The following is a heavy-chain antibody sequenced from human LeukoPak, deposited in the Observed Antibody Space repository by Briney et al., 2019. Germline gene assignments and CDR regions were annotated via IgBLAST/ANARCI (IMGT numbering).Heavy chain of an antibody. CDR1: GGSISSGDYF. CDR2: IYYSGST. CDR3: ARVIPPAAVSTYYYYYYYMDV. J-gene: IGHJ6*03. D-gene: IGHD2-2*01. Sequence: SETLSLTCTVSGGSISSGDYFWSWIRQPPGKGLEWIGYIYYSGSTYYNPSLKSRVTISLDTSKNQFSLKLSSVTAADTAVYYCARVIPPAAVSTYYYYYYYMDVWGKGTTVAVSS. V-gene: IGHV4-30-4*08.